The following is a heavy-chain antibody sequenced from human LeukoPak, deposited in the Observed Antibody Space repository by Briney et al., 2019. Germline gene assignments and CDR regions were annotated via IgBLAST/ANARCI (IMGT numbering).Heavy chain of an antibody. V-gene: IGHV1-69*02. CDR1: GGTFSSYT. CDR2: IIPILGIA. D-gene: IGHD3-16*01. J-gene: IGHJ4*02. CDR3: AGRHARRGFDDY. Sequence: ASVKVSCKASGGTFSSYTISWVRQAPGQGLEWMGRIIPILGIANYAQKFQGRVTITADKSTSTAHMELSSLRSEDTAVYYCAGRHARRGFDDYWGQGTLVTVSS.